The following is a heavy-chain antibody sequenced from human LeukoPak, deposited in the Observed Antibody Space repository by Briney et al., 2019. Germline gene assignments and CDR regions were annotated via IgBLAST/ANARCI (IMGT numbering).Heavy chain of an antibody. Sequence: SQTLSLTCTVSGGSISSGSYYWSWLQQPAGKGPEWIGRIYTSGSTNYNPSLKSRVTISVDTSKNQFSLKLSSVSAADTAVYYCARELRFLEWATKPWGQGTLVTVSS. CDR1: GGSISSGSYY. V-gene: IGHV4-61*02. CDR3: ARELRFLEWATKP. D-gene: IGHD3-3*01. CDR2: IYTSGST. J-gene: IGHJ5*02.